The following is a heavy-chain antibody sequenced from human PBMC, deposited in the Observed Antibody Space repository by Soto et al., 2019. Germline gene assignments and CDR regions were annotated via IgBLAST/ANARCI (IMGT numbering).Heavy chain of an antibody. CDR2: ISWNSGSI. CDR3: AKDIHMVRGVIITEFDY. CDR1: GFTFDDYA. V-gene: IGHV3-9*01. Sequence: SLRLSCAASGFTFDDYAMRWVRQAPGKGLEWVPGISWNSGSIGYADSVKGRFTISRDNAKNSLYLQMNSLRAEDTALYYCAKDIHMVRGVIITEFDYWGQGTLVTVSS. J-gene: IGHJ4*02. D-gene: IGHD3-10*01.